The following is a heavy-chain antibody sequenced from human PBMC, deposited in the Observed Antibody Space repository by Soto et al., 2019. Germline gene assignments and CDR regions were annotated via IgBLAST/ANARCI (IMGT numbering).Heavy chain of an antibody. Sequence: SETLSLTCTVSGGSISSGDYYWSWIRQVPGKGLEWIGYIYYSWSSYYNPSLKSRVIISVDTSKNQFSMKLSSVTAADTAVYYCARGSGWFDPWGQGTLITVSS. CDR3: ARGSGWFDP. CDR1: GGSISSGDYY. V-gene: IGHV4-30-4*01. CDR2: IYYSWSS. J-gene: IGHJ5*02.